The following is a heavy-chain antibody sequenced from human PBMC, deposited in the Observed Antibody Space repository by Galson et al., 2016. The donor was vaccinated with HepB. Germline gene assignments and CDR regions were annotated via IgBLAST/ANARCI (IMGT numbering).Heavy chain of an antibody. V-gene: IGHV4-30-2*01. J-gene: IGHJ6*02. Sequence: TLSLTCAVSGGSVNTGGYSWTWIRQPPGKGLEWIGYIQHTGSTNYNPPLKSRVVIPLDRSKHQFSLKLSSVTAANTAVYYCARESRNYYDTSGYSYFGVDVWGQGTTVTVSS. CDR2: IQHTGST. CDR1: GGSVNTGGYS. D-gene: IGHD3-22*01. CDR3: ARESRNYYDTSGYSYFGVDV.